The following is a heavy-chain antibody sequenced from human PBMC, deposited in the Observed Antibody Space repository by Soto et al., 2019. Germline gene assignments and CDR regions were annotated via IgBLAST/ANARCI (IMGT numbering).Heavy chain of an antibody. Sequence: GGSLRLSCVGSGFTFSSFWMHWVRHVPGKGLVWVSRSDGDGSGAHYADSVKGRFTISRDNAKRTLYLQMNNLTAEDTGLYFCVRDSMLHQFDVWGQGALVTVSS. CDR3: VRDSMLHQFDV. V-gene: IGHV3-74*01. J-gene: IGHJ4*02. CDR2: SDGDGSGA. CDR1: GFTFSSFW. D-gene: IGHD3-9*01.